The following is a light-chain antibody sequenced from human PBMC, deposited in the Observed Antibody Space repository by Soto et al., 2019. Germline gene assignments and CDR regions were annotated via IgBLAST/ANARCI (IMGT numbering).Light chain of an antibody. J-gene: IGLJ1*01. CDR2: KGT. V-gene: IGLV2-23*01. Sequence: QSVLAQPATVSGSPGQSITISCTGTSSDVGAYDSVSWYQQHPHKAPQLIIYKGTQRPSGVSNRFSGSTSGNAASLTISGLQAYYEADYFCCSSAPERTYVCGTGTKVTVL. CDR3: CSSAPERTYV. CDR1: SSDVGAYDS.